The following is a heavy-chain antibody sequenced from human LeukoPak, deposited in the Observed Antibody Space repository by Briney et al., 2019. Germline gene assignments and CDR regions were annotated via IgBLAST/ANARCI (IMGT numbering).Heavy chain of an antibody. J-gene: IGHJ3*02. CDR3: ARVRGSHGIFDI. Sequence: KPSETLSLTCAVYGGSFSGYYWSWIRQPPGKGLEWIGEINHSGSTNYNPSLKSRVTISVDTSKNQFSLKLSSVTAADTAVYYCARVRGSHGIFDISGQGTMVTVSS. CDR1: GGSFSGYY. V-gene: IGHV4-34*01. CDR2: INHSGST. D-gene: IGHD1-26*01.